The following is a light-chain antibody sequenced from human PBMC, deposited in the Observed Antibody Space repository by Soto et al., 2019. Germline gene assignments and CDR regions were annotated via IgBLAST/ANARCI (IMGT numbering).Light chain of an antibody. J-gene: IGKJ3*01. CDR2: GAS. CDR1: QGIFDY. Sequence: DIQMTQSPSSLSASVGDRVTITCRASQGIFDYVAWYQQKPGKVPKLLVFGASTLQSGVPSRFSGSGSGTDFTLTISSLQLEDVATYYCQTYNSAPFTVGPGTKVDIK. CDR3: QTYNSAPFT. V-gene: IGKV1-27*01.